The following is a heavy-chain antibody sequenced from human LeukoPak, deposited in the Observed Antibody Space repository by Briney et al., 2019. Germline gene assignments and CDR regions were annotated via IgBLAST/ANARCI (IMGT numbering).Heavy chain of an antibody. CDR2: IRYDGSNK. D-gene: IGHD3-10*01. CDR3: AKDHVGPYYYGSGGVD. V-gene: IGHV3-30*02. Sequence: PGGSLRLSCAASGFTFSSYGMHWVRQAPGKGLEWVAFIRYDGSNKYYADSVKGRFTISRDNSKNTLYLQMNSLRAEDTAVYYCAKDHVGPYYYGSGGVDWGQGTLVTVSS. CDR1: GFTFSSYG. J-gene: IGHJ4*02.